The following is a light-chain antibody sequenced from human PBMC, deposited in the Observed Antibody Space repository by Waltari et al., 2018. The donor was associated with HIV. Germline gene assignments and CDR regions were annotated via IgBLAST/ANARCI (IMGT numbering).Light chain of an antibody. V-gene: IGKV1-9*01. CDR1: QGISSY. J-gene: IGKJ2*01. Sequence: IQLTQYPSFLSASVGDRVTITCRASQGISSYLAWYQQKPGKAPKLLIYAASTLQSGVPSRFSGSGSGTEFTLTISSLQPEDVATYYCQQLNSYPRTFGQGTKLEIK. CDR3: QQLNSYPRT. CDR2: AAS.